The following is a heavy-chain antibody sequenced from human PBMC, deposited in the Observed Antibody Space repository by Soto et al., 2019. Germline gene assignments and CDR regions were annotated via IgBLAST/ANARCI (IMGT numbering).Heavy chain of an antibody. CDR3: ATLAFWSGYYESNWFDP. D-gene: IGHD3-3*01. CDR2: FDPEDGET. V-gene: IGHV1-24*01. CDR1: GYTLTELS. Sequence: ASVKFSCKVSGYTLTELSMHWVRQAPGKGLEWMGGFDPEDGETIYAQKFQGRVTMTEDTSTDTAYMELSSLRSEDTAVCYCATLAFWSGYYESNWFDPWGQGTLVTVSS. J-gene: IGHJ5*02.